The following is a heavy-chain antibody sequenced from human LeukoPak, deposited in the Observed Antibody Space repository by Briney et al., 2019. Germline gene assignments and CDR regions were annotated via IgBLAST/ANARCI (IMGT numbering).Heavy chain of an antibody. V-gene: IGHV1-2*02. CDR3: AKLRSVASFFDS. CDR2: IKSNSGGT. Sequence: ASVKVSCKASGYTFTYYAMHWVRQAPGQGLEWMGWIKSNSGGTNSAQNFQGRVTMTRDTSISTACMELSGLTSDDTAMYYCAKLRSVASFFDSWGQGTLVTVSS. D-gene: IGHD6-19*01. CDR1: GYTFTYYA. J-gene: IGHJ4*02.